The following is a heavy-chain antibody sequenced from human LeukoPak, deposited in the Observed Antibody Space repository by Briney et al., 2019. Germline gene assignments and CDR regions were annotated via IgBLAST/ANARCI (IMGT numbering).Heavy chain of an antibody. Sequence: PGGSLRLSCAASGFTVSTNYMSWARQAPGKGLEWVSVIYTGGSTYYTDSVKGRFTISRDNSKNTLYLQMNSLRIVDTAVYYCARAGSSWVLDYWGQGTLVTVSS. CDR3: ARAGSSWVLDY. V-gene: IGHV3-53*01. CDR1: GFTVSTNY. D-gene: IGHD6-13*01. J-gene: IGHJ4*02. CDR2: IYTGGST.